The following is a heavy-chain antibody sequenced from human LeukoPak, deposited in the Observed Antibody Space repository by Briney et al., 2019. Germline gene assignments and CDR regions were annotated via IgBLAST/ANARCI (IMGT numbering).Heavy chain of an antibody. CDR1: GYTFTSYD. CDR3: ARVRKDGWFDY. CDR2: MNPKSGNT. J-gene: IGHJ4*02. V-gene: IGHV1-8*01. Sequence: ASVKVSCKASGYTFTSYDIKWVRQATGQGREWMGWMNPKSGNTVYAEKLEGRVTITRNTSKSTAYMELSSLRSEDTAVYYCARVRKDGWFDYWGQGTLVTVSS. D-gene: IGHD5-24*01.